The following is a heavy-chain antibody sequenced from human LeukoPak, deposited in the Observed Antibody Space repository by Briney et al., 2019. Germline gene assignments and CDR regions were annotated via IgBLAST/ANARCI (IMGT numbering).Heavy chain of an antibody. V-gene: IGHV4-31*03. J-gene: IGHJ4*02. CDR2: IYYSGST. D-gene: IGHD5-18*01. CDR3: ARFSGIQLWLYFDY. Sequence: PSQTLSLTCTVSGGSISSGGYYWSWIRQHPGKGLEWIGYIYYSGSTYYNPSLKNRVTISVDTSKNQFSLKLSSVTAAPTGVYYCARFSGIQLWLYFDYWGQGTLVTVSS. CDR1: GGSISSGGYY.